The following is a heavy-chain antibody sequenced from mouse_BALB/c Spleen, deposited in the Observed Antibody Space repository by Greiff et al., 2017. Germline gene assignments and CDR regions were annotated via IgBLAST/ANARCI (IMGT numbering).Heavy chain of an antibody. V-gene: IGHV1-77*01. Sequence: VKLQESGPELVKPGASVKMSCKASGYTFTDYVISWVKQRTGQGLEWIGEIYPGSGSTYYNEKFKGKATLTADKSSSTAYMQLSSLTSEDSAVYFCARDYGSSYWFAYWGQGTLVTVSA. CDR1: GYTFTDYV. CDR2: IYPGSGST. D-gene: IGHD1-1*01. J-gene: IGHJ3*01. CDR3: ARDYGSSYWFAY.